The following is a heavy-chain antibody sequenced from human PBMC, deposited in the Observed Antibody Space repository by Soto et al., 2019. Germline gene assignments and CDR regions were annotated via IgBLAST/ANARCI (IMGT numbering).Heavy chain of an antibody. CDR2: INHSGST. CDR3: ARVWSSGWYYFAY. V-gene: IGHV4-34*01. D-gene: IGHD6-19*01. CDR1: GGSFDGYY. Sequence: SETLSLTCAVYGGSFDGYYCSWIGQPPGKWLEWIGEINHSGSTNYNPSLKSRVTISVDTSKNQFSLKLSSVTAADTAVYYCARVWSSGWYYFAYWGQGTLVTVPS. J-gene: IGHJ4*02.